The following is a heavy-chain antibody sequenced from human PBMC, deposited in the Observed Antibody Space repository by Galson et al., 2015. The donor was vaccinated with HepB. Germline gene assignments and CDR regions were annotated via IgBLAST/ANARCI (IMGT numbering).Heavy chain of an antibody. CDR1: GFTFSSYW. J-gene: IGHJ4*02. D-gene: IGHD2/OR15-2a*01. CDR2: MKQDGSKK. CDR3: ARESMAAYYFDY. V-gene: IGHV3-7*03. Sequence: SLRLSCAASGFTFSSYWMSWIRQAPGKGLEWVANMKQDGSKKYYVDSVKGRFTISRDNAKNSLYLQMNSLRAEDTAVYYCARESMAAYYFDYWGQGTLVIVSS.